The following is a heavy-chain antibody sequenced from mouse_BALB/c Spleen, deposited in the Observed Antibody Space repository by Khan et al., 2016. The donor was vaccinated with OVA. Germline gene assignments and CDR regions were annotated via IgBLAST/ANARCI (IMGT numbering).Heavy chain of an antibody. CDR2: ISGDSNTI. CDR1: GFTFSSYG. CDR3: ATSYFYGYYFDY. Sequence: EVKLVESGGDLVQPGGSRKLSCAASGFTFSSYGMHWVRQAPEKGLEWVAYISGDSNTIYYADTVKGSFTISRDNPRNTLFLQMTSLMSEDTAMYYCATSYFYGYYFDYWGRGTTLTVSS. J-gene: IGHJ2*01. V-gene: IGHV5-17*02. D-gene: IGHD1-1*01.